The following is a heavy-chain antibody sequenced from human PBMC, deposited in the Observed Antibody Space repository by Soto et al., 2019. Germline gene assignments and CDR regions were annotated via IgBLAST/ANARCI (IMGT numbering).Heavy chain of an antibody. CDR2: IWYDGSNK. D-gene: IGHD2-2*02. CDR1: GFTFSSYG. Sequence: RLSCAASGFTFSSYGMHWVRQAPGKGLEWVAVIWYDGSNKYYVDSVKGRFTISRDNSKNTLYLQMNSLRAEDTAVYYCARGGYCSSTSCYTYYYYGMDVWGQGTTVTVSS. V-gene: IGHV3-33*01. CDR3: ARGGYCSSTSCYTYYYYGMDV. J-gene: IGHJ6*02.